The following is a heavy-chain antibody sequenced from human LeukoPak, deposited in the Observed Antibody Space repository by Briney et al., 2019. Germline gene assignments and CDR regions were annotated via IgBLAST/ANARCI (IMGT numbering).Heavy chain of an antibody. CDR1: GGSFSGYY. CDR3: ARVAAADTAMVVYYFDY. Sequence: PSETLSLTCAVYGGSFSGYYWSWIRQPPGKGLEWIGEINHSGSANYNPSLKSRVTISVDTSKNQFSLKLSSVTAADTAVYYCARVAAADTAMVVYYFDYWGQGTLVTVSS. V-gene: IGHV4-34*01. CDR2: INHSGSA. D-gene: IGHD5-18*01. J-gene: IGHJ4*02.